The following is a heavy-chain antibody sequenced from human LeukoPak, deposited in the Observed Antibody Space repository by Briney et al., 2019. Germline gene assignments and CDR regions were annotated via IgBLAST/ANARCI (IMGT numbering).Heavy chain of an antibody. CDR2: SYHSGST. CDR1: GGSITSSKW. CDR3: AREVGLGGFDY. V-gene: IGHV4-4*02. D-gene: IGHD1-26*01. J-gene: IGHJ4*02. Sequence: SGTLSLTCAVSGGSITSSKWWTWVRQPPGKGLEWIGESYHSGSTNYHPSLKSRVTISVDTSKNQFSLKLSSVTAADTAVYYCAREVGLGGFDYWGQGTLVTVSS.